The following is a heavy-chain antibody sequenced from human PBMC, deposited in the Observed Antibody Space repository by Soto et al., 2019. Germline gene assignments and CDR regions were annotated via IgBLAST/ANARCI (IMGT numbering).Heavy chain of an antibody. CDR2: ISTSSRAM. CDR1: GFTFSSYD. CDR3: ARDRGYCNGGSCYYMDV. D-gene: IGHD2-15*01. Sequence: EVQLVESGGGLVQPGGSLRLSCAASGFTFSSYDMNWVRQAPGKGLEWISYISTSSRAMHYADSVKGRFTISRDNVKNSLYLQMNSLRDEDTAVYYCARDRGYCNGGSCYYMDVWGKGTTGTVSS. V-gene: IGHV3-48*02. J-gene: IGHJ6*03.